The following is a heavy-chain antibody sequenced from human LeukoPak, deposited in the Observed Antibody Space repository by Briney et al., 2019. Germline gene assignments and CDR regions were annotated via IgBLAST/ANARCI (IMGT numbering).Heavy chain of an antibody. V-gene: IGHV4-30-2*01. D-gene: IGHD2-15*01. J-gene: IGHJ4*02. Sequence: SQTLSLTCAVSGGSISSGGYSWSWIRQPPGKGLEWIGYIYHSGSTYYNPSLKSRVTISVDRSKNQFSLKLSSVTAADTAVYYCARALNILFDYWGQGTLVTVSS. CDR1: GGSISSGGYS. CDR3: ARALNILFDY. CDR2: IYHSGST.